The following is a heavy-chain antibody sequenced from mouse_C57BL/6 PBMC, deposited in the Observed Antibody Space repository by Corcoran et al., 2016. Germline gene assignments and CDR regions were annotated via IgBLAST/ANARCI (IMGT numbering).Heavy chain of an antibody. CDR2: INPNNGGT. CDR1: GYTFTDYY. J-gene: IGHJ1*03. Sequence: EVQLQQSGPELVKPGASVKISCKASGYTFTDYYLNWVKQSHGQSLEWIGDINPNNGGTSYNQKFKGKATLTVDKSSSTAYMELRSLTSEDSAVYYCARGYYGSSYGWYFDVWGTGTTVTVSS. D-gene: IGHD1-1*01. CDR3: ARGYYGSSYGWYFDV. V-gene: IGHV1-26*01.